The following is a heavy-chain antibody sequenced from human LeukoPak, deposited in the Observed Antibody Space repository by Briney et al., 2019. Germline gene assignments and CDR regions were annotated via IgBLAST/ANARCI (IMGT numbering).Heavy chain of an antibody. D-gene: IGHD6-19*01. V-gene: IGHV4-39*07. Sequence: SETLSLTCTVSGGSISNSYWGWIRQPPGKGLEWIGSIYYSGSTYYNPSLKSRVAISADRSKNQFSLKLSSVTAADTAVYYCARDGDSSGWTRSDYWGQGTLVTVSS. J-gene: IGHJ4*02. CDR1: GGSISNSY. CDR3: ARDGDSSGWTRSDY. CDR2: IYYSGST.